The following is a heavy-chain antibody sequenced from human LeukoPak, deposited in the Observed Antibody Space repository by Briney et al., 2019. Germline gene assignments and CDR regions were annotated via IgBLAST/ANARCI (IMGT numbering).Heavy chain of an antibody. D-gene: IGHD6-6*01. J-gene: IGHJ2*01. CDR3: ARRTDSGSWYFDL. Sequence: SETLSLTCTVSGGSISGYYWSWIRQPPGKGLEWIGYIYYSGSTNYNPSLKSRVTISVETSKNQFSLKLSSVTAADTAVYYCARRTDSGSWYFDLWGRGTLVTVSS. V-gene: IGHV4-59*01. CDR1: GGSISGYY. CDR2: IYYSGST.